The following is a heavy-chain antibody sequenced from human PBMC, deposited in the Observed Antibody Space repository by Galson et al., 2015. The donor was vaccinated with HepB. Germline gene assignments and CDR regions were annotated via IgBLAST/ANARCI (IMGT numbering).Heavy chain of an antibody. D-gene: IGHD4-17*01. CDR3: AGDYGDVSAFDY. Sequence: SLRLSCAASGFTFSSYSMNWVRQAPGKGLEWVSSISSSSSYIYYADSVKGRFTISRDNAKNSLYLQMNSLRAEDTAVYYCAGDYGDVSAFDYWGQGTLVTVSS. CDR2: ISSSSSYI. V-gene: IGHV3-21*01. J-gene: IGHJ4*02. CDR1: GFTFSSYS.